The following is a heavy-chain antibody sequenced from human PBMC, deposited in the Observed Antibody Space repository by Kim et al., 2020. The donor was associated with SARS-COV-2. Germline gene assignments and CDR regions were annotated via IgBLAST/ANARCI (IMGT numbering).Heavy chain of an antibody. CDR3: AREGSYYYDSSGYYQPYDAFDI. J-gene: IGHJ3*02. Sequence: SETLSLTCTVSGGSISSYYWSWIRQPPGKGLEWIGYIYYSGSTNYNPSLKSRVTISVDTSKNQFSLKLSSVTAADTAVYYCAREGSYYYDSSGYYQPYDAFDIWGQGTMVTVSS. V-gene: IGHV4-59*01. D-gene: IGHD3-22*01. CDR2: IYYSGST. CDR1: GGSISSYY.